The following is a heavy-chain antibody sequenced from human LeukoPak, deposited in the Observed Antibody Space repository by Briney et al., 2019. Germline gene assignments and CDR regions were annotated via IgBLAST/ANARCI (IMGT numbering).Heavy chain of an antibody. V-gene: IGHV3-48*03. CDR2: TSSSGSTI. J-gene: IGHJ4*02. D-gene: IGHD4-11*01. CDR1: GFTFSSYE. CDR3: ARDPLLQGNYDY. Sequence: GGSLRLSCAASGFTFSSYEMNWVRQAPGKGLEWVSCTSSSGSTIYYADSVKGRFTISRDNAKNSLYLQMNSLRAEDTAVYYCARDPLLQGNYDYWGQGTLVTVSS.